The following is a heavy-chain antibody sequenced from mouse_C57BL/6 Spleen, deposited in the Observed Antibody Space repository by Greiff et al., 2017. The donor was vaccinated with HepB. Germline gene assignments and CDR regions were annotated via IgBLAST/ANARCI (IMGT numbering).Heavy chain of an antibody. Sequence: VQLQQPGAELVKPGASVKLSCKASGYTFTSYWMQRVKQRPGQGLEWIGEIDPSDSYTNYNQKFKGKATLTVDTSSSTAYMQLSSLTSEDSAVYYCARRKYSNYAMDYWGQGTSVTVSS. CDR3: ARRKYSNYAMDY. CDR1: GYTFTSYW. CDR2: IDPSDSYT. V-gene: IGHV1-50*01. D-gene: IGHD2-5*01. J-gene: IGHJ4*01.